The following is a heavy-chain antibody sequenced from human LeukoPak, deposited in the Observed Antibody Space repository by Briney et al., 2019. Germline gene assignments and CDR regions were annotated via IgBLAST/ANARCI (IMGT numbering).Heavy chain of an antibody. Sequence: PGGSLRLSCAASGFIFSSYGIHWVRQAPGKGLEWVAFIRHDGSNKYFVGSVKGRFTISRDNSKNTLYLQMNSLRIDDTAVYYCARDHHGTGSYFEYWGHGILVTVSS. V-gene: IGHV3-30*02. J-gene: IGHJ4*01. D-gene: IGHD3-10*01. CDR2: IRHDGSNK. CDR3: ARDHHGTGSYFEY. CDR1: GFIFSSYG.